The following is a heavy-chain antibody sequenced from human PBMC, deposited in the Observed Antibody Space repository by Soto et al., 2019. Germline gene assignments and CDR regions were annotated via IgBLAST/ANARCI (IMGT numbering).Heavy chain of an antibody. V-gene: IGHV1-8*01. J-gene: IGHJ6*02. CDR1: GYTFTSYD. CDR3: AREKTSYDMDV. CDR2: MNPNSANT. Sequence: QVQLVQSGAEVKKPGASVKVSCKASGYTFTSYDINWVRQATGQGLEWMGWMNPNSANTGYAQKSQGRVIMTMNTSISTANMELSSLRSEETAVYYFAREKTSYDMDVWGQRTTVTISS.